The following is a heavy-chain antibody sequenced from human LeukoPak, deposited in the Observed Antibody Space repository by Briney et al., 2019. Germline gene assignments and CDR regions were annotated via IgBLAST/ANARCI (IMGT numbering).Heavy chain of an antibody. CDR2: ISSSGSTI. D-gene: IGHD6-19*01. V-gene: IGHV3-48*03. CDR3: AAWYSSGWYGGY. J-gene: IGHJ4*02. CDR1: GFTFSSYE. Sequence: TGGSLRLSCAASGFTFSSYEMSWVRQAPGKGLEWVSYISSSGSTIYYADSVKGRFTISRDNAKNSLYLQMNSLRAEDTAVYYCAAWYSSGWYGGYWGQGTLVTVSS.